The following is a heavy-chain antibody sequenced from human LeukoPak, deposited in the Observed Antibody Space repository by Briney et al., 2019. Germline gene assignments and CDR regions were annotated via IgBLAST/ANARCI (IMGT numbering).Heavy chain of an antibody. CDR2: IIPILGIA. CDR1: GGTFSSYA. V-gene: IGHV1-69*04. D-gene: IGHD2-2*01. J-gene: IGHJ5*02. CDR3: ASTCSSTSCHNWFDP. Sequence: GSSVKVSCKASGGTFSSYAISWVRQAPGQGLEWMGGIIPILGIANYAQKFQGRVTITADKSTSTAHMELSSLRSEDTAVNYCASTCSSTSCHNWFDPWGQGTLVTVSS.